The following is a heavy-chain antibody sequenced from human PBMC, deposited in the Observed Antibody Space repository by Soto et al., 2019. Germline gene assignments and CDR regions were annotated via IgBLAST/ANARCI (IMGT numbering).Heavy chain of an antibody. CDR3: ARVGYYDSSGYCH. CDR1: GYTFTGYY. CDR2: INPNSGGT. D-gene: IGHD3-22*01. J-gene: IGHJ4*02. V-gene: IGHV1-2*02. Sequence: ASVKVSCKASGYTFTGYYMHWVRQAPGQGLEWMGWINPNSGGTNYAQKFQGRVTMTRDTSISTAYMELSRLRSDDTAVYYCARVGYYDSSGYCHWGQGTLVTVSS.